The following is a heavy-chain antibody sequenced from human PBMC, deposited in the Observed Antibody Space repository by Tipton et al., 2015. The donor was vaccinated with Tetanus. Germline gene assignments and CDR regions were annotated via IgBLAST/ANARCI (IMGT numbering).Heavy chain of an antibody. V-gene: IGHV3-30*18. J-gene: IGHJ4*02. CDR3: AKDLYPAVDTAMVTFDY. Sequence: AASGFTFSSYGMHWVRQAPGKGLEWVAVISYDGSNKYYADSVKGRFTISRDNSKNTLYLQMNSLRAEDTAVYYCAKDLYPAVDTAMVTFDYWGQGTLVTVSS. CDR2: ISYDGSNK. CDR1: GFTFSSYG. D-gene: IGHD5-18*01.